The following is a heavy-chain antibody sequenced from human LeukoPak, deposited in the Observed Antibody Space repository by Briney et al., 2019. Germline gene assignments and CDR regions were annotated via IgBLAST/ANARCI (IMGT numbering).Heavy chain of an antibody. Sequence: QAGGSLRLSCAASGFTFSSYAMSWVRQAPGKGLEWVSAISGSGGSTYYADSVKGRFTISRDNSKNTLYLQMNSLRAEDTAVYYCAKVSESRGSWIHRLERLYYFDYWGQGTLVTVSS. CDR1: GFTFSSYA. CDR3: AKVSESRGSWIHRLERLYYFDY. J-gene: IGHJ4*02. CDR2: ISGSGGST. D-gene: IGHD5-18*01. V-gene: IGHV3-23*01.